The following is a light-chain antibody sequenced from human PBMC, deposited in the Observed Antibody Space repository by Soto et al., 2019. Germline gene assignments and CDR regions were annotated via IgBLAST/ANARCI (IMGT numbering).Light chain of an antibody. CDR3: CSYAGSGTFC. CDR1: SSDVGSYAL. CDR2: EDT. J-gene: IGLJ1*01. V-gene: IGLV2-23*01. Sequence: QSALTQPASVSGSPGQSITISCTGTSSDVGSYALVSWYQQPPGKAPKLMIYEDTKRLSGISPCFTGPKSGNAASLTVSGLQADDDAAYYSCSYAGSGTFCFGPGTKLTVL.